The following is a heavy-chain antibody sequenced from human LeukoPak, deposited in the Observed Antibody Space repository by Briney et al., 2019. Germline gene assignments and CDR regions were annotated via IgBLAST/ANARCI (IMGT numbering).Heavy chain of an antibody. CDR1: GFTFSNFP. V-gene: IGHV3-23*01. D-gene: IGHD6-19*01. CDR2: ISGSGGST. Sequence: GGSLRLSCAASGFTFSNFPMTWVRQAPGKGLEWVSAISGSGGSTYYADSVKGRFTISRDNSKNTLYLQMNSLRAEDTAVYYCAKKRWLATAPFDYWGQGTLVTVSS. CDR3: AKKRWLATAPFDY. J-gene: IGHJ4*02.